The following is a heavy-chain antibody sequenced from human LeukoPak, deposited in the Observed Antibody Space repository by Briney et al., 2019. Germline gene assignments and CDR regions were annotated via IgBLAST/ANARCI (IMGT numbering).Heavy chain of an antibody. V-gene: IGHV3-23*01. J-gene: IGHJ6*02. CDR1: GFTFSSCV. CDR2: ISGSGRST. Sequence: SGGSLRLSCAASGFTFSSCVMSWVRQAPGKGPEWVSTISGSGRSTYYADSVKGRFTISRDDSKNTLYLQMNNLRAEDTAIYYCAKEIGSSWNNYYYGMDVWGQGTTVTVSS. D-gene: IGHD6-13*01. CDR3: AKEIGSSWNNYYYGMDV.